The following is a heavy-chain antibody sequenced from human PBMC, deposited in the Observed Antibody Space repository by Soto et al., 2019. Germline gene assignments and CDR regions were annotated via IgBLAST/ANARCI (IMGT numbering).Heavy chain of an antibody. V-gene: IGHV4-4*02. D-gene: IGHD6-13*01. CDR2: IYHSGST. CDR3: ARSYSSSWIESGWFDP. CDR1: GGSISSSNW. Sequence: SETLSLTCAVSGGSISSSNWWSWVRQPPGKGLEWIGEIYHSGSTNYNPSLKSRVTISVDKSKNQFSLKLSSVTAADTAVYYCARSYSSSWIESGWFDPWGQGTLVTVSS. J-gene: IGHJ5*02.